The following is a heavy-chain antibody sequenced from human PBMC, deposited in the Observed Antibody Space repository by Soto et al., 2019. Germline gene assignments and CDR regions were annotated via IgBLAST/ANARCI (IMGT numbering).Heavy chain of an antibody. CDR1: GFTFRSYG. CDR3: ARDVEDIVVVPAAVPISYYFDY. J-gene: IGHJ4*02. Sequence: QVQLVESGGGVVQPGRSLRLSCAASGFTFRSYGMHWVRQAPGKGLGWVAVIGNDGSNKYYADSVKGRFTISRDNSKNTLYLQMNSLRAEDTAVYYCARDVEDIVVVPAAVPISYYFDYWGQGTLVTVSS. V-gene: IGHV3-33*01. D-gene: IGHD2-2*01. CDR2: IGNDGSNK.